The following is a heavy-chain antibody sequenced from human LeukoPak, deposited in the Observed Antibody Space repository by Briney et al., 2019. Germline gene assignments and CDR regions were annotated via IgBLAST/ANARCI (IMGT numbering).Heavy chain of an antibody. CDR2: VNPNSGGT. Sequence: GASVKVSCKASGYTFTGYYMFWVRQAPGQGLECMGWVNPNSGGTNYAQTFQGRVVMTRDTSTSTAYMEVSSLRSDDTAVYYCPRSPDLIYFDYWGQGTLVTVSS. V-gene: IGHV1-2*02. D-gene: IGHD3-10*01. CDR3: PRSPDLIYFDY. CDR1: GYTFTGYY. J-gene: IGHJ4*02.